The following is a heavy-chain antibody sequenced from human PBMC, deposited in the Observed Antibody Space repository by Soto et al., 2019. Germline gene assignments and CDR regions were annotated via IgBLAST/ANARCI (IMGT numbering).Heavy chain of an antibody. CDR2: INHSGST. J-gene: IGHJ6*02. Sequence: PADTLSLTCAVYCVSFSGYYWSWIRQPPGKGLECIGEINHSGSTNYNRSLKSRVTISVDTSKNQFSLKLSSVTAADTAVYYCARTFRHYDSSGYARYYYYGMDVWGQGTTVIVSS. D-gene: IGHD3-22*01. CDR3: ARTFRHYDSSGYARYYYYGMDV. CDR1: CVSFSGYY. V-gene: IGHV4-34*01.